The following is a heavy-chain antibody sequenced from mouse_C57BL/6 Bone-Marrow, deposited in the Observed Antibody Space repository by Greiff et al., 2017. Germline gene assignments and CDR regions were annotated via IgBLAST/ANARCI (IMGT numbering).Heavy chain of an antibody. CDR1: GYAFSSSW. V-gene: IGHV1-82*01. J-gene: IGHJ2*01. CDR2: IYPGDGDT. D-gene: IGHD1-1*01. Sequence: QVQLQQSGPELVKPGASVKISCKASGYAFSSSWMNWVKQRPGTGLEWIGRIYPGDGDTNYNGKFKGKATLTADKSSSTAYMQLSSLTSEDSAVYFCAPGAYGSYWGQGTTLTVSS. CDR3: APGAYGSY.